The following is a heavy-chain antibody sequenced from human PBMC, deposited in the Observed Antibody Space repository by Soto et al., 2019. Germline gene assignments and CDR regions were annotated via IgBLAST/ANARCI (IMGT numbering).Heavy chain of an antibody. CDR3: ARESEDLTSNFDY. V-gene: IGHV3-21*06. Sequence: LRLSCAASGFTFTRYSMNWVRQAPGKGLEWVSSISSTTNYIYYGDSMKGRFTISRDNGKNSLYLEIHSLRAEDTAVYYCARESEDLTSNFDYWGQGTLVTVSS. CDR2: ISSTTNYI. J-gene: IGHJ4*02. CDR1: GFTFTRYS.